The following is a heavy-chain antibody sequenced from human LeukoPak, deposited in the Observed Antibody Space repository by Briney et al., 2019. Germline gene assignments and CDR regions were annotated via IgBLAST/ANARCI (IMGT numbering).Heavy chain of an antibody. CDR3: ARSLRGQRNRPNWFDP. V-gene: IGHV4-34*01. J-gene: IGHJ5*02. CDR2: INHSGST. D-gene: IGHD1-1*01. CDR1: GGSFSGYY. Sequence: SETLSLTCAVYGGSFSGYYWSWIRQPPGKGLEWIGEINHSGSTNYNPSLKSRVTISVDTSKNQFSLKLSSVTAADTAVYYWARSLRGQRNRPNWFDPWGQGTLVTVSS.